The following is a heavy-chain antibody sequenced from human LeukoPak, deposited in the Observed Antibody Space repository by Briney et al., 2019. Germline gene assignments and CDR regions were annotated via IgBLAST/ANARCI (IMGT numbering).Heavy chain of an antibody. CDR1: GFTFSSYG. Sequence: PGGSLRLSCAASGFTFSSYGMHWVRQAPGKGLEWVAFIRYDGSNKYYADSVKGRFTISRDNFKNTLYLQMNSLRAEDTAVYYCAKEFPIIGGLGYWGQGTLVTVSS. CDR3: AKEFPIIGGLGY. V-gene: IGHV3-30*02. D-gene: IGHD2/OR15-2a*01. CDR2: IRYDGSNK. J-gene: IGHJ4*02.